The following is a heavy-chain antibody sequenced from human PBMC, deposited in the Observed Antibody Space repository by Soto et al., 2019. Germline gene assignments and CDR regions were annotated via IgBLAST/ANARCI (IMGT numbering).Heavy chain of an antibody. V-gene: IGHV3-74*01. Sequence: PGGSLRLSCAASGFTFSSYWMHWVRQAPGKGLVWVSRINSDGSSTSYADSVEGRFTISRDNAKNTLYLQMNSLRAEDTAVYYCAREDFWSGYLPGYWGQGTLVTVSS. D-gene: IGHD3-3*01. CDR2: INSDGSST. CDR1: GFTFSSYW. J-gene: IGHJ4*02. CDR3: AREDFWSGYLPGY.